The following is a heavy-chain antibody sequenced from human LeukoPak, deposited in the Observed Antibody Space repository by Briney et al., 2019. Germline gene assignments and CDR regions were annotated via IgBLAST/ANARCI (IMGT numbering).Heavy chain of an antibody. J-gene: IGHJ4*02. Sequence: SETLSLTCTVSGGSISSHYWSWIRQPPGKGLEWIGYISYSGSTNFNTSLKSRVNISLDTSKNQFSLKLNSMTPADTAVYYCARGSRPDYGGIGEFDYWGQGTLVTVSS. CDR2: ISYSGST. D-gene: IGHD4-23*01. CDR1: GGSISSHY. V-gene: IGHV4-59*11. CDR3: ARGSRPDYGGIGEFDY.